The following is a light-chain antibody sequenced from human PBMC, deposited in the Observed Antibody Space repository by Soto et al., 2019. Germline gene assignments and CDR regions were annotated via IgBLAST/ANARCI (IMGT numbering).Light chain of an antibody. CDR1: QSVSSN. V-gene: IGKV3-15*01. Sequence: EIVMTQSPATLSVSPGERATLSCRASQSVSSNLAWYQQKPVQAPRLLIYGASTRATGIPARFGGSGSGTEFTLTISSLQSEDFAVYYCQQYNNWPVAFGQGTKVEIK. CDR2: GAS. J-gene: IGKJ1*01. CDR3: QQYNNWPVA.